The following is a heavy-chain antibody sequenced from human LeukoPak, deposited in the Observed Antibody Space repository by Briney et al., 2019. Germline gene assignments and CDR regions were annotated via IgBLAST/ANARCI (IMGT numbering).Heavy chain of an antibody. J-gene: IGHJ4*02. Sequence: ASVKVSCKSSGYTCTSYGSSWVRQAPGQALEWMGWIKTNSGGTNYAQKFQRRVTMTSDTSVSTASMDLSSLRSDDTAAYYCARDSALMYWGQGTLVTVS. V-gene: IGHV1-2*02. CDR2: IKTNSGGT. CDR1: GYTCTSYG. CDR3: ARDSALMY.